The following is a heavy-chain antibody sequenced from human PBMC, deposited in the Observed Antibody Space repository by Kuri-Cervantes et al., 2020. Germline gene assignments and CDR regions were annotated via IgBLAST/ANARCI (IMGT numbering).Heavy chain of an antibody. J-gene: IGHJ4*02. V-gene: IGHV3-30*07. CDR2: ISYDGSNK. D-gene: IGHD4-23*01. CDR1: GFTFDDYA. CDR3: VTGRWLALEF. Sequence: GGSLRLSCAASGFTFDDYAMHWVRQAPGKGLEWVAVISYDGSNKYYADSVKGRFTISRDNSKNTLYLQMNSLRAEDTAVYHCVTGRWLALEFWGQGTRVTVSS.